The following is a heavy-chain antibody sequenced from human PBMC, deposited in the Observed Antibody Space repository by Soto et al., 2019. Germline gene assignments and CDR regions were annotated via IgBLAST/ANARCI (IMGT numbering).Heavy chain of an antibody. CDR2: ISAYNGNT. CDR3: ARDRYCSGGSCYHFDY. J-gene: IGHJ4*02. CDR1: GXXXTSYG. V-gene: IGHV1-18*01. D-gene: IGHD2-15*01. Sequence: QVQLVQSGAEVKKPXASVKVSCKASGXXXTSYGISWVRQAPGQGLEWMGWISAYNGNTNYAQKLQGRVTMTTDTSTSTAYMELRSLRSDDTAVYYCARDRYCSGGSCYHFDYWGQGTLVTVSS.